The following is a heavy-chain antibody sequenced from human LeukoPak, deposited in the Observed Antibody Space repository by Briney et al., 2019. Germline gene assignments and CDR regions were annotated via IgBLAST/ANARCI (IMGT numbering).Heavy chain of an antibody. D-gene: IGHD5-24*01. J-gene: IGHJ3*02. CDR1: GFTFSSFS. Sequence: KPGGSLRLSCAASGFTFSSFSMNWVRQAPGKGLEWVSSIYSTTTYIYYADSVKGRFTISRDNAESSLYLQMNSLRAEDTAVYYCARDQFIHAFDIWGQGTMVTVSS. CDR3: ARDQFIHAFDI. CDR2: IYSTTTYI. V-gene: IGHV3-21*01.